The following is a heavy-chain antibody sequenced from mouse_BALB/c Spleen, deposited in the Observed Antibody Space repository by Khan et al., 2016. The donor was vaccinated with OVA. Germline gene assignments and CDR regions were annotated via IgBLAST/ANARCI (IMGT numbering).Heavy chain of an antibody. J-gene: IGHJ4*01. V-gene: IGHV5-6*01. Sequence: EVELVESGGDLVNPGGSLKLSCAASGFIFSSYGMSWVRQTPDKRLEWVATISSDGTYTYYPASVKGRFTISRDNAKNTLSLQMSSLKSEDTAMYYGTRFITTTTGDYYAMDYWGQGTSVTVSS. CDR3: TRFITTTTGDYYAMDY. D-gene: IGHD1-2*01. CDR1: GFIFSSYG. CDR2: ISSDGTYT.